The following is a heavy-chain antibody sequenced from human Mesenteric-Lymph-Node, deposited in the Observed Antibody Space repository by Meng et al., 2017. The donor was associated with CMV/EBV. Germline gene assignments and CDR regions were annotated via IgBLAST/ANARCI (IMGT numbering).Heavy chain of an antibody. Sequence: GSLRLSCAVYGGSFSGYYWTWIRQPPGKGLEWIGEINHSGSTYYNPSLKSRVTISVDTSKNQFSLKLTSVTAADTAVYYCARIRHDSSGYYDYWGQGTLVTVSS. V-gene: IGHV4-34*01. CDR2: INHSGST. D-gene: IGHD3-22*01. J-gene: IGHJ4*02. CDR3: ARIRHDSSGYYDY. CDR1: GGSFSGYY.